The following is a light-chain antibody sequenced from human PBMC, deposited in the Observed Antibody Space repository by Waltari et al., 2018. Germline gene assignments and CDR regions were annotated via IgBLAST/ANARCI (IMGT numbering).Light chain of an antibody. J-gene: IGLJ2*01. V-gene: IGLV2-14*03. Sequence: QSALTQPASVSGSPGPSITISCIGTSSDVGGYNYVSWYQQHPGKVPKLFIYDVSNLPSGVSHRFSGSKSGNTASLTISGLQAEDNADYYCSSYTSISTPVVFGGGTKLAVL. CDR3: SSYTSISTPVV. CDR1: SSDVGGYNY. CDR2: DVS.